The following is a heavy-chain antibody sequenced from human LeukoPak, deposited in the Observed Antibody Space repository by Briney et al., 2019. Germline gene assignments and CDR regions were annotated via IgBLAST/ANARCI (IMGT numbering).Heavy chain of an antibody. Sequence: GGSLRLSCAASGFTFSSYGMHWVRQAPGKGLEWVAFIRHDGSNKYYADSVKGRFTISRDNSKNTLYLQMNSLRAEDTAVYYCAKDIIDYDSSGYYYDYWGQGTLVTVSS. D-gene: IGHD3-22*01. CDR2: IRHDGSNK. CDR3: AKDIIDYDSSGYYYDY. CDR1: GFTFSSYG. V-gene: IGHV3-30*02. J-gene: IGHJ4*02.